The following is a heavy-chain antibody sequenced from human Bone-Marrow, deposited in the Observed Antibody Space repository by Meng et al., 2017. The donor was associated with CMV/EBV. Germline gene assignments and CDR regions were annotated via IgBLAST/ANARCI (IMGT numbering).Heavy chain of an antibody. D-gene: IGHD3-10*01. CDR2: INHSGST. CDR3: ARVGYGSGSYYYYYYGMDV. V-gene: IGHV4-34*01. CDR1: GGSFSGYY. Sequence: SETLSLTCAVYGGSFSGYYWSWIRQPPGKGLEWIGEINHSGSTNYNPSLKSRVTISVDTSKNQFSLKLSSVTAADTAVYYCARVGYGSGSYYYYYYGMDVWGQGTTVTVYS. J-gene: IGHJ6*01.